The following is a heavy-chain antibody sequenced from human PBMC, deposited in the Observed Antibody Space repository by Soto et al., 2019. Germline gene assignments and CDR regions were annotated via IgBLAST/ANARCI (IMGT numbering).Heavy chain of an antibody. Sequence: GGSLRLSCAASGFTFSSYAMSWVRQAPGKGLEWVSAISGSGGSTYYADSVKGRFTISRDNSKNTLYLQMNSLRAEDTAVYYCAKPPPQGCSSTSCPLEYYYGMDVWGQGTTVTVSS. CDR1: GFTFSSYA. V-gene: IGHV3-23*01. CDR3: AKPPPQGCSSTSCPLEYYYGMDV. CDR2: ISGSGGST. J-gene: IGHJ6*02. D-gene: IGHD2-2*01.